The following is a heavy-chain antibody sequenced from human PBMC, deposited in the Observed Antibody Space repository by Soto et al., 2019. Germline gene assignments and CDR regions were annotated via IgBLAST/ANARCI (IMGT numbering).Heavy chain of an antibody. CDR1: GGSFSGYY. D-gene: IGHD3-16*02. Sequence: QVQLQQWGAGLLKPSETLSLTCAVYGGSFSGYYWSWIRQPPGKGLEWIGEINHSGSTNYNPSLTRRGTIAVDTYKNQFSRMLSSVNAADTAVYYCARGRADGYIWGSYRYTLAYWGQGTLVTVSS. J-gene: IGHJ4*02. V-gene: IGHV4-34*01. CDR3: ARGRADGYIWGSYRYTLAY. CDR2: INHSGST.